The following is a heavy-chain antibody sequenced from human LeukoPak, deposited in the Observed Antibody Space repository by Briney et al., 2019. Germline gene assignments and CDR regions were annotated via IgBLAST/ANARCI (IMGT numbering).Heavy chain of an antibody. V-gene: IGHV4-34*01. CDR2: SNHSGST. Sequence: SETLSLTCAVYGGSFSHYYWTWIRQPPGKGLEWIGESNHSGSTTYNPSLKSRVTISVDTSQSQFSLKLSSVTAAGTAVYYCARLTRRSGNYFDYWGQGTLVTVSS. D-gene: IGHD1-1*01. J-gene: IGHJ4*02. CDR3: ARLTRRSGNYFDY. CDR1: GGSFSHYY.